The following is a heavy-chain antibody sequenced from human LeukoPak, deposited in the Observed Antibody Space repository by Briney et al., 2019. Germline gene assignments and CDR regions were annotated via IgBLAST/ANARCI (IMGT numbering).Heavy chain of an antibody. CDR2: LYSGGAT. J-gene: IGHJ4*02. V-gene: IGHV3-53*01. Sequence: GGSLRLSCAASGFTVSSNYMSWVRQAPGKGLEWVSALYSGGATYYADSVKGRFTISRDNSKNTLYLQMNSLRAEDTAVYYCAKDKYDILTGYNYWGQGTLVTVSS. D-gene: IGHD3-9*01. CDR1: GFTVSSNY. CDR3: AKDKYDILTGYNY.